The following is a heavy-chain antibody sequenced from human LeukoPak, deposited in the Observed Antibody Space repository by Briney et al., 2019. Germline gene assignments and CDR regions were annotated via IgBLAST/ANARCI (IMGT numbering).Heavy chain of an antibody. CDR2: INHSGST. CDR1: GGSFSGYY. V-gene: IGHV4-34*01. Sequence: QSSETLSLTCAVYGGSFSGYYWSWIRQPPGKGLEWIGEINHSGSTNYNPSLKSRVTISVDTSKNQFSLKLSSVTAADTAVYYCARAGGWYCFDYWGQGTQVTVSS. CDR3: ARAGGWYCFDY. D-gene: IGHD6-19*01. J-gene: IGHJ4*02.